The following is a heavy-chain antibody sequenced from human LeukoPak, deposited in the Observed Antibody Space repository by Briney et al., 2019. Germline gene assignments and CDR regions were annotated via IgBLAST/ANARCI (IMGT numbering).Heavy chain of an antibody. CDR2: ISYNSKNI. CDR3: AKDLRGSGSYYFDF. CDR1: GFTFSSYA. J-gene: IGHJ4*02. V-gene: IGHV3-9*01. D-gene: IGHD1-26*01. Sequence: GGSLRLSCAASGFTFSSYAMSWVRQAPGKGLEWVSGISYNSKNIAYADPVKGRFIISRDNAKKTLYLHMNNVRPDDTGFYYCAKDLRGSGSYYFDFWGQGTRVTVSS.